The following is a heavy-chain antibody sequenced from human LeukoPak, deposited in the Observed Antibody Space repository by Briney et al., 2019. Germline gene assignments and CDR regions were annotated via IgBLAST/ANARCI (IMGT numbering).Heavy chain of an antibody. CDR3: ARNQIDTAAGVFQH. Sequence: ASVKVSCKASGYTFTGYYMHWVRQAPGQGLEWMGWINPNSGGTDYAQKFQGRVTMTRDTSISTAYMELSRLRSDDTAVYYCARNQIDTAAGVFQHWGQGTLVTVSS. D-gene: IGHD6-13*01. J-gene: IGHJ1*01. CDR1: GYTFTGYY. CDR2: INPNSGGT. V-gene: IGHV1-2*02.